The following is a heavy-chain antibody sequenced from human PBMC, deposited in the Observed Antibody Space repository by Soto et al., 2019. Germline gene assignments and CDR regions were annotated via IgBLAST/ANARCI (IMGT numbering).Heavy chain of an antibody. CDR3: ARSPRSSPYFDY. CDR2: IYPGDSET. D-gene: IGHD6-13*01. V-gene: IGHV5-51*01. J-gene: IGHJ4*02. CDR1: GYTFSNFW. Sequence: GESLKISCQCSGYTFSNFWIAWVRQLPGKGLEYMGIIYPGDSETRYSPSFHGKVTISADRSIGTAYLQWSSLEASDSAFYFCARSPRSSPYFDYWGQGALVTISS.